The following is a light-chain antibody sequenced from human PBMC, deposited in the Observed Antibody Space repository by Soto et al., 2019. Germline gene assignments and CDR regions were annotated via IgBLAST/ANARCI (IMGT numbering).Light chain of an antibody. CDR1: QGISNW. CDR2: GAS. J-gene: IGKJ4*01. CDR3: QHTNTFLPLT. V-gene: IGKV1-12*01. Sequence: DIQMTQSPSSVSASVGDRVTITCRASQGISNWLAWYQQQPGKAPKLLIYGASSLQSGVTSRFSGGGSGTHFTLIISSLQPEDFATYYCQHTNTFLPLTFGGGTKVEI.